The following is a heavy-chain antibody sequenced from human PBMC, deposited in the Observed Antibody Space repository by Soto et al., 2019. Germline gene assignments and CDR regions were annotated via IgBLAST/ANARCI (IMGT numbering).Heavy chain of an antibody. CDR1: GGSISSGGYY. CDR2: IYYSGST. CDR3: ARVVVVAATYDY. J-gene: IGHJ4*02. Sequence: SETLSLTCTVAGGSISSGGYYWSWLRQHPGKGLEWIGYIYYSGSTYYNPSLKSRVTISVGTSKNQFSLRLSSVTAADTAVYYCARVVVVAATYDYWGQGTLVTVSS. D-gene: IGHD2-15*01. V-gene: IGHV4-31*03.